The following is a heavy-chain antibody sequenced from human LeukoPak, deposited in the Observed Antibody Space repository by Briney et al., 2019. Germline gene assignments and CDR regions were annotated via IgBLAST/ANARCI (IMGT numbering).Heavy chain of an antibody. J-gene: IGHJ3*02. V-gene: IGHV3-9*01. CDR3: ARGNLDLRAFDI. CDR2: ISWNSGSI. Sequence: PGGSLRLSCATSGFTFDDYAMYWVRQDPGKGLEWFSGISWNSGSIVYADSVKCRFTISRDNAKNSLYLQMNSLRVEDTALYYCARGNLDLRAFDIWGQGTMVTVSS. CDR1: GFTFDDYA. D-gene: IGHD3-3*01.